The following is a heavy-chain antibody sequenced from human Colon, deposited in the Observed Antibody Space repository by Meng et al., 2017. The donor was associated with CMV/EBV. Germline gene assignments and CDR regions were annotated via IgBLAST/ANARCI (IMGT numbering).Heavy chain of an antibody. CDR1: GFTFANYA. D-gene: IGHD2-15*01. J-gene: IGHJ6*02. CDR3: AKREYCSGSSCYTLNYYYYAVDV. V-gene: IGHV3-23*01. Sequence: GGSLRLSCATSGFTFANYAMSWVRQAPGKGLEWVSAIVGGGGSRTYYADSVKSRFTISRDNSKSTLYLQINSARVEDTAVYYCAKREYCSGSSCYTLNYYYYAVDVWGQGTTVTVSS. CDR2: IVGGGGSRT.